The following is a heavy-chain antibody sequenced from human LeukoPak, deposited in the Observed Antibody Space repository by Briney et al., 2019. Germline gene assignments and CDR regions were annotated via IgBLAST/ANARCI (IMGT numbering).Heavy chain of an antibody. CDR2: ISAYNGNT. J-gene: IGHJ6*03. Sequence: ASVKVSCKASGYTFTSYGISWVRQAPGQGLEWMGWISAYNGNTNYAQKLQGRVTMTTDTSTSTAYMELGSLRSDDTAVYYCARDKLRFLEWLLYRRVFDYYYMDVWGKGTTVTVSS. CDR1: GYTFTSYG. V-gene: IGHV1-18*01. CDR3: ARDKLRFLEWLLYRRVFDYYYMDV. D-gene: IGHD3-3*01.